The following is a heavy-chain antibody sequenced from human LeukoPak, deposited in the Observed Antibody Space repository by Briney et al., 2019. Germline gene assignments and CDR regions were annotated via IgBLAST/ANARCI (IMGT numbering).Heavy chain of an antibody. Sequence: GGSPRLSCAASGFTFSGYWMSWVRQAPGKGLEWVANIKQDGSGKYYVDSVKGRFTISRDNAKNSLYLQMNSLRAEDTAVYYCAREGYDFWSGYYYFDYWGQGTLVTVSS. CDR2: IKQDGSGK. CDR3: AREGYDFWSGYYYFDY. CDR1: GFTFSGYW. V-gene: IGHV3-7*01. D-gene: IGHD3-3*01. J-gene: IGHJ4*02.